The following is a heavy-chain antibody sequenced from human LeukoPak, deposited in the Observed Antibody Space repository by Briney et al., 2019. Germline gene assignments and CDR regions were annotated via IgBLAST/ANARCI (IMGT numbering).Heavy chain of an antibody. CDR2: VSGSGGRI. V-gene: IGHV3-23*01. CDR1: GVTFSSYA. J-gene: IGHJ4*02. D-gene: IGHD5-18*01. CDR3: AKSERGYTYVVDY. Sequence: GGSLRLSCAASGVTFSSYALTWVRQAPGKGLGWASGVSGSGGRIYYADSVKGRFTISRDNSKNTLYVQMKSLGAEDTAVYYCAKSERGYTYVVDYWGQGTLVTASS.